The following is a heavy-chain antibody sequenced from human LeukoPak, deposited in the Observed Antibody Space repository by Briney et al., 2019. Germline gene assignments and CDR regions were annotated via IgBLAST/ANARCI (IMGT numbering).Heavy chain of an antibody. CDR3: ARDSHSVDTATPRGFDP. Sequence: SETLSLTCNVSGDSISGYFWSWIRQPPGKGLEWIGYFHDSGSANYNPSLKSRITMSVDTSKNQFSLKLRSVTAADTAVYYCARDSHSVDTATPRGFDPWGQGTLVTVSS. D-gene: IGHD2-15*01. V-gene: IGHV4-59*01. J-gene: IGHJ5*02. CDR1: GDSISGYF. CDR2: FHDSGSA.